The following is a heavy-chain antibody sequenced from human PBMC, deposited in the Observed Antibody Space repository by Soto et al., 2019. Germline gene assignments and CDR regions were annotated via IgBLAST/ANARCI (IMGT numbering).Heavy chain of an antibody. CDR3: AGEGGIVGATGADY. CDR1: GGSISSGGYY. CDR2: IYYSGST. V-gene: IGHV4-31*03. J-gene: IGHJ4*02. D-gene: IGHD1-26*01. Sequence: QVQLQESGPGLVKPSQTLSLTCTVSGGSISSGGYYWSWIRQHPGKGLEWIGYIYYSGSTYYNPSLKSRVTRSVDPSTNQFSLKLSAVTAADTAVYYCAGEGGIVGATGADYWGQGTLVTLSS.